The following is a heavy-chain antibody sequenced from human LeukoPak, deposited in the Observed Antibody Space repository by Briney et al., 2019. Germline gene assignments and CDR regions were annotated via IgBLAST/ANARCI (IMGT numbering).Heavy chain of an antibody. J-gene: IGHJ4*02. CDR3: ARDALTYYYDSSGYSTYYFDY. CDR2: IIPIFGTA. V-gene: IGHV1-69*13. Sequence: ASVKVSCEASGGAFSSYAISWVRQAPGQGLEWMGGIIPIFGTANYAQKFQGRVTITADESTSTAYMELSSLRSEDTAVYYCARDALTYYYDSSGYSTYYFDYWGQGTLVTVSS. D-gene: IGHD3-22*01. CDR1: GGAFSSYA.